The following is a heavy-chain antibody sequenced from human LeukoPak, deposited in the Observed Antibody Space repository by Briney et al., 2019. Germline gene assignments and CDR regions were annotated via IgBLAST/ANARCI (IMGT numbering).Heavy chain of an antibody. V-gene: IGHV4-59*08. D-gene: IGHD3-10*01. CDR1: GGSISSYY. Sequence: SETLSLTCAVSGGSISSYYWSWIRQPPGKGLEWIGYIYYSGSTNYNPFLKSRVTISVDTSKNQFSLKLSSVTAADTAVYYCAFGAHYFDYWGQGTLVTVSS. J-gene: IGHJ4*02. CDR2: IYYSGST. CDR3: AFGAHYFDY.